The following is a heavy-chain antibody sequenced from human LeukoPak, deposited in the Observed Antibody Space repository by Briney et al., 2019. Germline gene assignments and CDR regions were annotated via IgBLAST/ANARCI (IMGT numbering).Heavy chain of an antibody. CDR2: INWNGATT. V-gene: IGHV3-20*04. CDR1: GFTLEDYG. D-gene: IGHD5-12*01. Sequence: PGGSLRLSCAASGFTLEDYGMTWVRHAPGKGLEWVSNINWNGATTGYADSVKGRFTISRDNSKNTLWLQMNSLRAEDTAVYYCARIHSGDDFWGQGTLVTVSS. CDR3: ARIHSGDDF. J-gene: IGHJ4*02.